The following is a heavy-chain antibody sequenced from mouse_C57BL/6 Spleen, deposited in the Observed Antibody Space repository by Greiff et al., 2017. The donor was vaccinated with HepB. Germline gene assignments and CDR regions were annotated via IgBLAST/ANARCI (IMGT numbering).Heavy chain of an antibody. CDR2: IHPNSGST. CDR1: GYTFTSYW. CDR3: ARHQFITTVVGAMDY. J-gene: IGHJ4*01. D-gene: IGHD1-1*01. V-gene: IGHV1-64*01. Sequence: QVQLQQPGAELVKPGASVKLSCKASGYTFTSYWMHWVKQRPGQGLEWIGMIHPNSGSTNYNEKFKRKATLTVDKSSSTAYMQLSSLTSEDSAVYYCARHQFITTVVGAMDYWGQGTSVTVSS.